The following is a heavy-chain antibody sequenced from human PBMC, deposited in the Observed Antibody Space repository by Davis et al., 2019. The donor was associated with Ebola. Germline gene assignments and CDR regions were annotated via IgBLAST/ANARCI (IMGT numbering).Heavy chain of an antibody. J-gene: IGHJ2*01. CDR1: AAFSTTYY. CDR2: IHSSGST. Sequence: SETLSLTCAVSAAFSTTYYWNWIRQTPGKGLEWIGNIHSSGSTNYNPSLESRVTILVDTSKSQFSLRLNSMTAADTAVYYCARGGPEGFGERDWYFDLWGRGTLVSVSS. V-gene: IGHV4-59*01. D-gene: IGHD3-10*01. CDR3: ARGGPEGFGERDWYFDL.